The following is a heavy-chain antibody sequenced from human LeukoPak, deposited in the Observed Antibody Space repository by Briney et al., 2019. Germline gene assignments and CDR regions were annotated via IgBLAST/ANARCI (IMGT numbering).Heavy chain of an antibody. CDR3: AKDPPPIVVVPPISYGMDV. Sequence: PGGSLRLSCAASGFTFSGYAMHWVRQAPGKGLDYVSTISSGGGSTYYANSVKGRFTISRDNSKNTLYLQMGSLRAEDMAVYYCAKDPPPIVVVPPISYGMDVWGQGTTVTVSS. CDR2: ISSGGGST. V-gene: IGHV3-64*01. J-gene: IGHJ6*02. D-gene: IGHD2-2*01. CDR1: GFTFSGYA.